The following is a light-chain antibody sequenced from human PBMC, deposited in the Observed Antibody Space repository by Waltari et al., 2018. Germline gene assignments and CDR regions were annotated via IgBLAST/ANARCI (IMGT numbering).Light chain of an antibody. Sequence: DIQMTQSPYTLSASVGDRATSTCRASQTISNWLAWYQQKPGKAPKLLIYKASSLESGVPSRFSGSGSGTEFTLTISSLQPDDFATYYCQQYNSFSLTFGGGTKVEIK. CDR3: QQYNSFSLT. CDR2: KAS. CDR1: QTISNW. V-gene: IGKV1-5*03. J-gene: IGKJ4*01.